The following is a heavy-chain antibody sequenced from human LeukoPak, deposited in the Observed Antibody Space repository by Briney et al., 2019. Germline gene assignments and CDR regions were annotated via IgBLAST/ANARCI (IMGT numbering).Heavy chain of an antibody. V-gene: IGHV3-21*01. D-gene: IGHD3-10*01. CDR1: GFTFSSYS. CDR2: ISSSSSYI. Sequence: GGSLRLSCAASGFTFSSYSMNWVRQAPGKGLEWVSSISSSSSYIYYADSVRGRFTISRDNAKNSLYLQMNSLRAEDTAVYYCARDLKSLGTMVRGVFYFDYWGQGTLVTVSS. J-gene: IGHJ4*02. CDR3: ARDLKSLGTMVRGVFYFDY.